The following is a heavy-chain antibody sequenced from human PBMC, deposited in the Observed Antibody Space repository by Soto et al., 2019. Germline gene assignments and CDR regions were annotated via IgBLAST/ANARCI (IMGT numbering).Heavy chain of an antibody. CDR1: GYTLTELS. D-gene: IGHD2-2*01. CDR3: ATSITTSHFPTNDAFDI. CDR2: FDPEDGET. J-gene: IGHJ3*02. V-gene: IGHV1-24*01. Sequence: ASVKVSCKVSGYTLTELSMHWVRQAPGKGLEWMGGFDPEDGETIYAQKFQGRVTMTEDTSTDTAYMELSSLRSEDTAVYYCATSITTSHFPTNDAFDIWGQGTMVTV.